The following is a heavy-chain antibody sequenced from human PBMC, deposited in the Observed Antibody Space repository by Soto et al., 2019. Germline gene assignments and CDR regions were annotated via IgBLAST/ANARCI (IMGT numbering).Heavy chain of an antibody. J-gene: IGHJ4*02. V-gene: IGHV3-30-3*01. Sequence: QPVGSLRLSCAASGFTFSSYAMHWVRQAPGKGLEWVAVISYDGSNKYYADSVKGRFTISRDNSKNTLYLQMNSLRAEDTAVYYCARDSVRRTIFGVAADYWGQGTLVTVSS. CDR3: ARDSVRRTIFGVAADY. CDR2: ISYDGSNK. D-gene: IGHD3-3*01. CDR1: GFTFSSYA.